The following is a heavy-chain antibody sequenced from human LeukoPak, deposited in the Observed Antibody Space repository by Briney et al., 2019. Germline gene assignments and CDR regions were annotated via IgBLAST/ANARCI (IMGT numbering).Heavy chain of an antibody. J-gene: IGHJ4*02. Sequence: SETLSLTCAVYGVSINNSSWWRWVRQSPGKGLEWIGDIGHSGGTNYNPSLKSRATISVDKSNTQVSLKLRSATAADTAVYYCAGNSGSYYGSGSYYNVYWGQGTLVFVSS. CDR3: AGNSGSYYGSGSYYNVY. D-gene: IGHD3-10*01. V-gene: IGHV4-4*02. CDR2: IGHSGGT. CDR1: GVSINNSSW.